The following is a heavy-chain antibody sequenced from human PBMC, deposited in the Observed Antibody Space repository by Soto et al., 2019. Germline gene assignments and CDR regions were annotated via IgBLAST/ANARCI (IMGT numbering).Heavy chain of an antibody. CDR3: ARISHYGSGGNWFDP. CDR2: ISAYNGNT. Sequence: ASVKVFCKASGYTFTSYGISWVRQAPGQGLEWMGWISAYNGNTNYAQKLQGRVTMTTDTSTSTAYMELRSLRSDDTAVYYCARISHYGSGGNWFDPWGQGTLVTVSS. V-gene: IGHV1-18*01. D-gene: IGHD3-10*01. CDR1: GYTFTSYG. J-gene: IGHJ5*02.